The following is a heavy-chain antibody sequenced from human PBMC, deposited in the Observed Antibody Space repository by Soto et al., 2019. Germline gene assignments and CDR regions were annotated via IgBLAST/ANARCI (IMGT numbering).Heavy chain of an antibody. J-gene: IGHJ5*02. CDR1: GFTFSSYA. V-gene: IGHV3-30-3*01. CDR2: ISYDGSNK. D-gene: IGHD6-6*01. CDR3: ARDLVAARLKSVSCPWFDP. Sequence: GGSLRLSCAASGFTFSSYAMHWVRQAPGKGPEWVAVISYDGSNKYYADSVKGRFTISRDNSKNTLYLQMNSLRAEDTAVYYCARDLVAARLKSVSCPWFDPWGQGTLVTVSS.